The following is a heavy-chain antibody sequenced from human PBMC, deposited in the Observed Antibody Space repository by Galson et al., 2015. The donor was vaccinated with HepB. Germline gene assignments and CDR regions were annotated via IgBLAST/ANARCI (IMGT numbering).Heavy chain of an antibody. CDR1: GFTFSSYA. J-gene: IGHJ4*02. D-gene: IGHD5-18*01. V-gene: IGHV3-23*01. CDR3: AKGEGPPNTGALDY. CDR2: ISGSGGST. Sequence: SLRLSCAASGFTFSSYAMSWVRQAPGKGLEWVSAISGSGGSTYYADSVKGRFTISRDNSKNTLYLQMNSLRAEDTAVYYCAKGEGPPNTGALDYWGQGTLVTVSS.